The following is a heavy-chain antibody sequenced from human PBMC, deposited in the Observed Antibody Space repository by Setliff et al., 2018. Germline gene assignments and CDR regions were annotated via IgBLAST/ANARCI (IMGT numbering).Heavy chain of an antibody. J-gene: IGHJ4*02. CDR2: INHSGTT. D-gene: IGHD3-16*01. V-gene: IGHV4-34*01. CDR1: GGSFSSFY. Sequence: SETLSLTCSVYGGSFSSFYWSWSRQPPGKGLEWIGEINHSGTTTYNPSLQSGVTISVDTSKRQFSLKLISMTAADTAVYYCRFWSYVYKNDYWAQGTLVTVSS. CDR3: RFWSYVYKNDY.